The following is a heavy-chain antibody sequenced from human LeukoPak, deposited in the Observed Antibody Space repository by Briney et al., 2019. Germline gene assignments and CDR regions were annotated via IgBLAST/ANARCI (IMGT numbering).Heavy chain of an antibody. CDR2: ISGSGGST. J-gene: IGHJ4*02. V-gene: IGHV3-23*01. CDR3: ATGATPYYYDSSGYRSDY. CDR1: GFTFSSYA. Sequence: GGSLRLSCAASGFTFSSYAMSWVRQAPGKGLEWVSAISGSGGSTYYADSVKGRFTISRDNSKNTLYLQMNSLRAEDTAVYYCATGATPYYYDSSGYRSDYWGQGTLATVSS. D-gene: IGHD3-22*01.